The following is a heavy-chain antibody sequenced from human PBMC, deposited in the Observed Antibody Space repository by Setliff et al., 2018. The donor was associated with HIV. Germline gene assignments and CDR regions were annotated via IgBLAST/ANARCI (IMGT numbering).Heavy chain of an antibody. CDR3: ARDQITMVRGTLGAFDI. CDR1: GYTFTSCG. D-gene: IGHD3-10*01. CDR2: ISAYNGNT. V-gene: IGHV1-18*01. Sequence: ASVKVSCKASGYTFTSCGISWVRQAPGQGLEWMGWISAYNGNTNYAQKLQGRVTMTTDTSTSTAYMELRSLSSDDTAVYYCARDQITMVRGTLGAFDIWGQGTMVTVSS. J-gene: IGHJ3*02.